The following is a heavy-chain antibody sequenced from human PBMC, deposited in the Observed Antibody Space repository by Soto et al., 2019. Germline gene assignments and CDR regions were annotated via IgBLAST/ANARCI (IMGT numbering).Heavy chain of an antibody. V-gene: IGHV3-21*06. CDR2: ISISSSDR. CDR1: GFTLRTYT. Sequence: EVQLVESGGGLVKPGGSLRLSGAASGFTLRTYTMNWVRHAPGKGLEWVSSISISSSDRYYADSVRGRFTISRDNAKNALYLQMNSLRADDTAVYFCVRGMNPLFGGQGTLVTVSS. CDR3: VRGMNPLF. J-gene: IGHJ4*01.